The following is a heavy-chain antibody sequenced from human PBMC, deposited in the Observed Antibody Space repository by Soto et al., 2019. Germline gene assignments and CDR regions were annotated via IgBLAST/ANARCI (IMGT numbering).Heavy chain of an antibody. Sequence: QVQLQESGPGLVKPSQTLSLTCTVSGGSVSSGGYYWSWIRQPPGKGLEWIGYIYYTGSTYYNPSRKSRVTISMDASKNQFSLKLSYVTAADTAMYYCARDPRATVVDTFQIWGQGTEVTVSS. J-gene: IGHJ3*02. CDR3: ARDPRATVVDTFQI. CDR1: GGSVSSGGYY. CDR2: IYYTGST. D-gene: IGHD2-15*01. V-gene: IGHV4-31*03.